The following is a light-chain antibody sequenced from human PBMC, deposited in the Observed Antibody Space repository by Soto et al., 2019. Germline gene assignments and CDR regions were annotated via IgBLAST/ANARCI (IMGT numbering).Light chain of an antibody. CDR1: QNVRSSH. J-gene: IGKJ1*01. Sequence: VVLTHSPGTLSLSPCERATLSCRASQNVRSSHLAWYQQKPGQAPRLLIYGASSRATGIPDRFSGSGSGTDFTLTISRLEPEDFAVYYCQQYETSPRKFGQGTKVDIK. CDR2: GAS. V-gene: IGKV3-20*01. CDR3: QQYETSPRK.